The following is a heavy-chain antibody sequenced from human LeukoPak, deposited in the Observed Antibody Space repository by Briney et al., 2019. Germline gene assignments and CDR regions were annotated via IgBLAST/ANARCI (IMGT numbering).Heavy chain of an antibody. CDR2: ISYDGSNK. Sequence: GGSLRLSCAASGFTFSSYGMHWVRQAPGKGLEWVAVISYDGSNKYYADSVKGRFTISRDNSKNTLYLQMNSLRAEDTAVYYCAKVSSKDIVATIPDYWGQGTLVTVSS. V-gene: IGHV3-30*18. J-gene: IGHJ4*02. CDR1: GFTFSSYG. D-gene: IGHD5-12*01. CDR3: AKVSSKDIVATIPDY.